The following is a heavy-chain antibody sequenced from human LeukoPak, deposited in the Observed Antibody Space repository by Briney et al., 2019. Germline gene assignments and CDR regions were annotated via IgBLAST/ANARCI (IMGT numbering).Heavy chain of an antibody. D-gene: IGHD2-2*01. J-gene: IGHJ5*02. CDR2: FDPEDGET. CDR3: ATSTKAVYCSSTSCPRGFDP. V-gene: IGHV1-24*01. CDR1: GYTLTELS. Sequence: GASVKVSCKVSGYTLTELSMHWVRQAPGKGLEWMGGFDPEDGETIYAQKFQGRVTMTEDTSTDTAYMELSSLRSEDTAVYYCATSTKAVYCSSTSCPRGFDPWGQGTLVTVSS.